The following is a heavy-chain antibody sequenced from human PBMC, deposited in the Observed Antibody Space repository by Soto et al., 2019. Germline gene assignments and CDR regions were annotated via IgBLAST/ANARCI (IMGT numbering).Heavy chain of an antibody. J-gene: IGHJ3*01. D-gene: IGHD3-22*01. V-gene: IGHV3-21*01. CDR2: ISGDSNYI. CDR3: ARVVYFDRSAYGL. Sequence: EVQLVESGGGLVKPGGSLRLSCAASGFSFSGYNMNWVRQAPGKGLEWVSSISGDSNYIYYADSVQGRFTISRDNAKNSVYLQMKSLREEDTAVYYCARVVYFDRSAYGLWGQGTMVTVSS. CDR1: GFSFSGYN.